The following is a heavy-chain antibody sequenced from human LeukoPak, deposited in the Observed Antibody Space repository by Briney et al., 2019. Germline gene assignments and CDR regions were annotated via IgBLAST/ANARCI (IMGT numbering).Heavy chain of an antibody. J-gene: IGHJ4*02. D-gene: IGHD6-19*01. V-gene: IGHV1-18*01. CDR1: GYIFTSYG. CDR3: ARVLSPIAVVTYYFDY. CDR2: ISAYNGNT. Sequence: ASVKVSCKASGYIFTSYGISWVRQAPGQGLEWMGWISAYNGNTNYAQKLQGRVTMTTDTSTSTAYMELRSLRSDDTAVYYCARVLSPIAVVTYYFDYWGQGTLVTVSP.